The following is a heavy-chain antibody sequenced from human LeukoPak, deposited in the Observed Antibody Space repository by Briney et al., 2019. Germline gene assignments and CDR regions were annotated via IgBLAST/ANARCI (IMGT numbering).Heavy chain of an antibody. CDR2: ISYDGSNK. CDR1: GFTFSSYA. D-gene: IGHD6-13*01. V-gene: IGHV3-30*04. J-gene: IGHJ4*02. Sequence: PGGSPRLSCAASGFTFSSYAMHWVRQAPGKGLEWVAVISYDGSNKYYADSVKGRFTISRDNSKNTLYLQMNSLRAEDTAVYYCARTEGIAAASRGFYYWGQGTLVTVSS. CDR3: ARTEGIAAASRGFYY.